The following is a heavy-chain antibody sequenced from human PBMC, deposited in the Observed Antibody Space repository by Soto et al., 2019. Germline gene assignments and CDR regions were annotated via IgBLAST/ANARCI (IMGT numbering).Heavy chain of an antibody. CDR2: INAGNGNT. J-gene: IGHJ5*02. CDR1: GYTFTSYA. D-gene: IGHD2-2*01. CDR3: AREKDIVVVPAARNKYNWFDP. V-gene: IGHV1-3*01. Sequence: ASVKVSCKASGYTFTSYAMHWVRQAPGQRLEWMGWINAGNGNTKYSQKFQGRVTITRDTSASTAYMELSSLRSEDTAVYYCAREKDIVVVPAARNKYNWFDPWGQGTLVTVSS.